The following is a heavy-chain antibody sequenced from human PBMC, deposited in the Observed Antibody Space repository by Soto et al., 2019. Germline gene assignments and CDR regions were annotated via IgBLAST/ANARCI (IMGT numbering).Heavy chain of an antibody. Sequence: EVQLVESGGGLVQPGGSLRLSCAASGFTFSSYWMHWVRQVPGKGLMWVSRISTDGSITNYADSVKGRFTSSRDNAKNTLYLQMNSLRVEDTAVYYRARNRDGVDYWGQGTLVTVSS. J-gene: IGHJ4*02. CDR2: ISTDGSIT. CDR3: ARNRDGVDY. CDR1: GFTFSSYW. V-gene: IGHV3-74*01.